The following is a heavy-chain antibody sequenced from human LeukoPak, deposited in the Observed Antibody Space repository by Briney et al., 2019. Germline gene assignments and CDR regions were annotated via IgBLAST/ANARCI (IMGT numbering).Heavy chain of an antibody. CDR2: INHSGST. Sequence: SETLSLTCAVYGVSFSGYYWSWIRQPPGKGLEWIGEINHSGSTNYNPSLKSRVTISVDTSKNQFSLKLSSVTAADTAVYYCARHSSWFDPWGQGTLVTVSS. CDR3: ARHSSWFDP. CDR1: GVSFSGYY. D-gene: IGHD2/OR15-2a*01. J-gene: IGHJ5*02. V-gene: IGHV4-34*01.